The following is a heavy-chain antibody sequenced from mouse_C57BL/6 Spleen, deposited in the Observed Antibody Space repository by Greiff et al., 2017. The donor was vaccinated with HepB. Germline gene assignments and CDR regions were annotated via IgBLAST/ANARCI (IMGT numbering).Heavy chain of an antibody. Sequence: EVQRVESGPGLVKPSQSLSLTCSVTGYSITSGYYWNWIRQFPGNKLEWMGYISYDGSNNYNPSLKNRISITRDTSKNQFFLKLNSVTTEDTATYYCAREAGGAMDYWGQGTSVTVTS. V-gene: IGHV3-6*01. CDR1: GYSITSGYY. J-gene: IGHJ4*01. CDR3: AREAGGAMDY. CDR2: ISYDGSN.